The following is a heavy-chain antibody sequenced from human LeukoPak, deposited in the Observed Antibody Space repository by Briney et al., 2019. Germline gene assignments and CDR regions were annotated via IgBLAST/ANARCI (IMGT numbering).Heavy chain of an antibody. Sequence: GGSLRLSCAASGFIFSSYWMSWVRQVPGKGLEWVANIKQDGTETSYVDSVEGRFTISRDNAKNSLFLQMNSLRADDTALYYCARGVTSAWYLRYYFEYWGQGIMVTVSP. CDR1: GFIFSSYW. V-gene: IGHV3-7*03. J-gene: IGHJ4*02. CDR3: ARGVTSAWYLRYYFEY. CDR2: IKQDGTET. D-gene: IGHD6-13*01.